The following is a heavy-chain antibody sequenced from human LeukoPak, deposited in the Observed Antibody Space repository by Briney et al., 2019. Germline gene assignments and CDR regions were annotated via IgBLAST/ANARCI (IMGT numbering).Heavy chain of an antibody. Sequence: GRSLRLSCAASGFTFSDYYMSWIRQAPGKGLEWVSYISSSGTTIYYADSVKGRFTISRDNAKNSLYLQMNSLRAEDTAVYYCARDPITIFGVVDYWGQGTLVTVSS. D-gene: IGHD3-3*01. CDR1: GFTFSDYY. J-gene: IGHJ4*02. V-gene: IGHV3-11*01. CDR3: ARDPITIFGVVDY. CDR2: ISSSGTTI.